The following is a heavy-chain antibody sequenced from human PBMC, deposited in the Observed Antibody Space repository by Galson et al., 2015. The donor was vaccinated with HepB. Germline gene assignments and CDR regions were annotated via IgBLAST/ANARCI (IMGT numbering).Heavy chain of an antibody. J-gene: IGHJ6*03. CDR3: ARGTRGRYCSSPNCWNYYYMDV. Sequence: SLRLSCAASGFTFDTYAMSWVRQAPGKGLEWVSVVGNSGSRTYYADSVKGRFTISRDNSKNTLYLHMSSLGAEDTAVYYCARGTRGRYCSSPNCWNYYYMDVWGKGATVTVSS. V-gene: IGHV3-23*01. CDR2: VGNSGSRT. D-gene: IGHD2-2*01. CDR1: GFTFDTYA.